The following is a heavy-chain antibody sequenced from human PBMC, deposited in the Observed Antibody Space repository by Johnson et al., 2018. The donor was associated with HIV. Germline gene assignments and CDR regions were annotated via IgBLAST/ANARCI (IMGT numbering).Heavy chain of an antibody. CDR3: AKEGNYNFWSGYHHDAFDI. CDR1: GFTFSAYG. V-gene: IGHV3-30*02. J-gene: IGHJ3*02. D-gene: IGHD3-3*01. Sequence: QVHLVESGGGVVQPGGSLRLSCAASGFTFSAYGMHWVRQAPGKGLEWVAFIRYDGSNKYYADSVKGRFTISRDNSKNMLYLQMNSLRAEDTAVYYCAKEGNYNFWSGYHHDAFDIWGQGTMVTVSS. CDR2: IRYDGSNK.